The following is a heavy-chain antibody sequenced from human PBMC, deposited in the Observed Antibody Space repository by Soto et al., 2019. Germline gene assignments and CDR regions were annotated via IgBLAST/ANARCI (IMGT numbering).Heavy chain of an antibody. V-gene: IGHV4-61*08. J-gene: IGHJ6*02. CDR3: ARGWFGEYYYYGMDV. CDR1: GGSISSGGYS. D-gene: IGHD3-10*01. CDR2: IYYSGST. Sequence: SETLSLTCAVSGGSISSGGYSWSWIRQPPGKGLEWIGYIYYSGSTNYNPSLKSRVTISVDTSKNQFSLKLSSVTAADTAVYYCARGWFGEYYYYGMDVWGQGTTVTVSS.